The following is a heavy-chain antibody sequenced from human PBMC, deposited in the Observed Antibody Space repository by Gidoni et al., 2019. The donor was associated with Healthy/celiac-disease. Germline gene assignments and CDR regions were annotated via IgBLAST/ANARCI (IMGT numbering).Heavy chain of an antibody. V-gene: IGHV1-8*01. CDR1: GYTFTSYD. CDR3: ARVPMITFGGVIVLDAFDI. J-gene: IGHJ3*02. Sequence: QVQLVQSGAEVKKPGASVKVSCKASGYTFTSYDINWVRQATGQGLEWMGWMNPNSGNTGYAQKFQGRVTMTRNTSISTAYMELSSLRSEDTAVYYCARVPMITFGGVIVLDAFDIWGQGTMVTVSS. D-gene: IGHD3-16*02. CDR2: MNPNSGNT.